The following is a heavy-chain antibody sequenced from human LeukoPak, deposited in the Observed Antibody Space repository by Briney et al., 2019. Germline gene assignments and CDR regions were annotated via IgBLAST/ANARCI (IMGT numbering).Heavy chain of an antibody. V-gene: IGHV3-21*01. D-gene: IGHD3-10*01. CDR2: ITSGSSYI. CDR3: ARGGSLWFGDPIDDY. CDR1: GFTFSSYN. Sequence: GGSLRLSCAASGFTFSSYNMNWVRQAPGKGLEWVSSITSGSSYIYYADSVKGRFTISRDNAKNSLYLQMNSLRAEDTAVYYCARGGSLWFGDPIDDYWGQGTLVTVSS. J-gene: IGHJ4*02.